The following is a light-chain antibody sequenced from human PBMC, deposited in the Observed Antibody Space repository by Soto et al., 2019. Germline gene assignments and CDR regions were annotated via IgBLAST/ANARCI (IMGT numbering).Light chain of an antibody. CDR2: SAS. CDR1: QGIGNS. V-gene: IGKV1-27*01. Sequence: DIQMTQSPPSLSASVGDRVTITCRASQGIGNSLAWYQQKPGTVPKLLIYSASTLQSGVPSRFSGSGSGTDFTLTISSLQPEDVAAYYCHKYNTVPATVGQGTRLEIK. J-gene: IGKJ5*01. CDR3: HKYNTVPAT.